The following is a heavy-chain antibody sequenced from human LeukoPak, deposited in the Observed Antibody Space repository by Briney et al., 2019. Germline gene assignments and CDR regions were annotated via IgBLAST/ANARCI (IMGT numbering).Heavy chain of an antibody. CDR2: IGGGGGPT. CDR3: ARYNDYIWGSYRYPYYMDV. CDR1: GFTFSSCA. J-gene: IGHJ6*03. Sequence: GGSLRLSCAASGFTFSSCAMSWVRHPPGKGLEWVSVIGGGGGPTQYADSVKGRLTISRNPSKNTLYMQMNRLRAEDTAVYYCARYNDYIWGSYRYPYYMDVWGEGATVTVSS. V-gene: IGHV3-23*01. D-gene: IGHD3-16*02.